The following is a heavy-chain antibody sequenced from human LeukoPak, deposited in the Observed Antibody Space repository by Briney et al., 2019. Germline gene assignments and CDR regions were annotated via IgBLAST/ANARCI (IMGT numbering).Heavy chain of an antibody. CDR3: ARAQARFKVWNYYYMDV. J-gene: IGHJ6*03. CDR2: ISSDGNNK. Sequence: PGGSLRLSCTASGFTFRSYALHWVRQAPGKGLEWVAVISSDGNNKSYADSVKGRFTISRDNSKNTLDLQMNSLRIEDTAVYYSARAQARFKVWNYYYMDVWGKGTTVTVSS. CDR1: GFTFRSYA. D-gene: IGHD2-21*01. V-gene: IGHV3-30-3*01.